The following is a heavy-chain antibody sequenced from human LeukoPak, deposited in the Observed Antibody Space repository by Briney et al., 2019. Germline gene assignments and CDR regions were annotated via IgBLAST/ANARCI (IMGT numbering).Heavy chain of an antibody. CDR2: IYTSGGT. CDR1: GGSIGSYY. Sequence: PSETLSLTCTVSGGSIGSYYWSWIRQPAGKGLEWIGRIYTSGGTVYNPSLKSRVTMSVDTSKNQFSLKLSSVTAADTAVFYCARVASGYDVFDIWGQGTMVTVSS. V-gene: IGHV4-4*07. J-gene: IGHJ3*02. D-gene: IGHD3-3*01. CDR3: ARVASGYDVFDI.